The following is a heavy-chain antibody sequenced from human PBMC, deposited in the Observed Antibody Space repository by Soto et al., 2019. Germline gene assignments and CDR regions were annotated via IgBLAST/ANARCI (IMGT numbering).Heavy chain of an antibody. CDR2: MSSSGTTI. V-gene: IGHV3-11*01. J-gene: IGHJ4*02. Sequence: GSLRLSCAASGFTFRGFYMSWIRQAPGKGLEWVSCMSSSGTTIHYADSVKGRFTISRDNAMNLLYLQINSLKAEDTAVYYCARGSSQVDYWGQGTLVTVSS. CDR1: GFTFRGFY. CDR3: ARGSSQVDY.